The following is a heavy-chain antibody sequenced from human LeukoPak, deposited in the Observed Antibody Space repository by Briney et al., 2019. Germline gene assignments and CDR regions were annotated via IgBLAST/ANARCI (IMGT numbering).Heavy chain of an antibody. Sequence: GGSLRLSCAASGFTFSSYWMSWVRQAPGKGLEWVANIKQDGSDKYYVDSVKGRFTISRDNAKNSLYLQMNSLRAEDTAVYYCASAYGSGSYFNRDYWGQGTLVTVSS. J-gene: IGHJ4*02. CDR1: GFTFSSYW. CDR3: ASAYGSGSYFNRDY. CDR2: IKQDGSDK. D-gene: IGHD3-10*01. V-gene: IGHV3-7*02.